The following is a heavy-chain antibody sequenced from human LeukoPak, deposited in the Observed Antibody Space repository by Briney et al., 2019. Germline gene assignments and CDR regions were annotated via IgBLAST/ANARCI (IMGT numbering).Heavy chain of an antibody. Sequence: SETLSLTCTVSGGSISSSSYYWGWIRQPPGKGLEWIGSIYYSGSTYYNPSLKSRVTISVDTSKNQFSLKLSSVTAADTAVYYCARRSPLSTDAFDIWGQGTMVTVSS. J-gene: IGHJ3*02. V-gene: IGHV4-39*01. CDR2: IYYSGST. CDR1: GGSISSSSYY. CDR3: ARRSPLSTDAFDI.